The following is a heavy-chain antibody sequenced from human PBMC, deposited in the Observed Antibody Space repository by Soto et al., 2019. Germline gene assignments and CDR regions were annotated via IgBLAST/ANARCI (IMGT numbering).Heavy chain of an antibody. CDR1: GGSISSYY. D-gene: IGHD5-12*01. CDR3: AARRGYKIDY. CDR2: IYYSGST. V-gene: IGHV4-59*01. J-gene: IGHJ4*02. Sequence: SETLSLTCTVSGGSISSYYWSWIRQPPGKGLEWIGYIYYSGSTNYNPSLKSRVTISVDTSKNQFSLKLSSVTAADTAVYYCAARRGYKIDYWGQGTQVTVSS.